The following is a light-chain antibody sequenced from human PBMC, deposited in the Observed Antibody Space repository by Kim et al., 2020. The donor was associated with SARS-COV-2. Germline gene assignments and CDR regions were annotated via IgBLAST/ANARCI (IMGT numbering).Light chain of an antibody. J-gene: IGKJ1*01. CDR2: WTS. Sequence: DIVMTQSPDSLSVSLGETATINCKSSQSVLSRSDNRDYLVWYQRKPGQPPKLLICWTSIRESGVPDRFSGSGSGTDFTLTITNLQAEDAALYFCQQHYTFPRTFGQGTKVDIK. CDR1: QSVLSRSDNRDY. V-gene: IGKV4-1*01. CDR3: QQHYTFPRT.